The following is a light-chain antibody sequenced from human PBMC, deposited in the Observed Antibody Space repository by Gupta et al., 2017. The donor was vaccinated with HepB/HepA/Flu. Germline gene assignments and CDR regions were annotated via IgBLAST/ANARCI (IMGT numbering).Light chain of an antibody. CDR3: QQLAT. CDR1: QGISSY. V-gene: IGKV1-9*01. J-gene: IGKJ1*01. Sequence: DIQLTQSPSFLSASVGDRVTINCRASQGISSYLVWYQQKPGKAPKLLIYPASTLQSGVPSRFSGSGSGTEFTLTISSLQPEDFATYYCQQLATFGQGTKVEIK. CDR2: PAS.